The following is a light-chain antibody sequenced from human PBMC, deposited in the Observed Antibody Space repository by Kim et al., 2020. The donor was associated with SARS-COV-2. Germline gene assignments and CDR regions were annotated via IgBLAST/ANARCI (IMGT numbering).Light chain of an antibody. CDR3: EQYSTSLYT. CDR2: GAS. CDR1: QSVTSNY. Sequence: EIVLTQSPDTLSLSPGERATLSCRASQSVTSNYLAWYRQKPGQAPRLLIYGASSRATGIPDRFSASGSGTDFTLTISRLEPEDFAVYYCEQYSTSLYTFGQGTQL. J-gene: IGKJ2*01. V-gene: IGKV3-20*01.